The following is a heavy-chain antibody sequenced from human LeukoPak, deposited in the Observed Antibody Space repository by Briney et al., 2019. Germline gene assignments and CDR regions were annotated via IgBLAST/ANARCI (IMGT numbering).Heavy chain of an antibody. CDR1: GFTFSSYG. D-gene: IGHD6-13*01. V-gene: IGHV3-30*02. Sequence: GGSLRLSCAASGFTFSSYGMHWVRQAPGKGLEWVAFIRYDGSNKYYADSVKGRFTISRDNAKNSLYLQMNSLRAEDTAVYYCAKAGSSWYTYYFDYWGQGTLVTVSS. CDR2: IRYDGSNK. J-gene: IGHJ4*02. CDR3: AKAGSSWYTYYFDY.